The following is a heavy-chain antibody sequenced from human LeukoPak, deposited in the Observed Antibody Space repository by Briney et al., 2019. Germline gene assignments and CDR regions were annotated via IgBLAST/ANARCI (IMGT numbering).Heavy chain of an antibody. CDR3: SGRDSSRSPRAY. V-gene: IGHV3-7*01. Sequence: GGSLRLSCAASGLTFIDFWTNWVRLAPGRGLEWLANINPDGNEKYYVDSVKGRFAMSRDNAKNEVYLEMNSLRAEDTGVYCCSGRDSSRSPRAYWGQGTLVSVSS. CDR2: INPDGNEK. CDR1: GLTFIDFW. J-gene: IGHJ4*02. D-gene: IGHD6-13*01.